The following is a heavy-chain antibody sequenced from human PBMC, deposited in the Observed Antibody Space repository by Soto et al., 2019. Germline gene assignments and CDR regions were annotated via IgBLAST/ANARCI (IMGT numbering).Heavy chain of an antibody. CDR2: IIPIFGTA. CDR3: ATLWSAYYNWFDP. V-gene: IGHV1-69*01. D-gene: IGHD3-3*01. CDR1: GGTFSRSA. J-gene: IGHJ5*02. Sequence: QVQLVQSGAEVKQPGSSVKVSCKASGGTFSRSAFSWVRQAPGQGLEWMGGIIPIFGTANYAQRFQGTVTITADESTSTAYMELSSLRSEDTAVYYCATLWSAYYNWFDPWGQGTLVTVSS.